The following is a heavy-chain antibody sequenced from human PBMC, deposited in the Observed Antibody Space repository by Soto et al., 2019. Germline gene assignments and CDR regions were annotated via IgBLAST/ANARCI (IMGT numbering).Heavy chain of an antibody. CDR3: AHRPGSYLSGWDNGYFDY. J-gene: IGHJ4*02. V-gene: IGHV2-5*02. CDR1: GFSFSTSQVG. D-gene: IGHD6-19*01. Sequence: QITLNESGPTLVKPTQTLTLTCTFSGFSFSTSQVGVGWIRHSPGKAQEWLPLIYWDDDKRYSPSLRSRLSITKDTSKTQVVLTMTNMDPVATATYSCAHRPGSYLSGWDNGYFDYWGRGALVTVSS. CDR2: IYWDDDK.